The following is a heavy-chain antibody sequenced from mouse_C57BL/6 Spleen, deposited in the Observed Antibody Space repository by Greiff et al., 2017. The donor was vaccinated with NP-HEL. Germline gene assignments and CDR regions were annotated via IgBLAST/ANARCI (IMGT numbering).Heavy chain of an antibody. CDR2: IHPNSGST. CDR1: GYTFTSYW. J-gene: IGHJ1*03. D-gene: IGHD1-1*01. V-gene: IGHV1-64*01. Sequence: VKLQQPGAELVKPGASVKLSCKASGYTFTSYWMHWVKQRPGQGLEWIGMIHPNSGSTNYNEKFKSKATLTVDKSSSTAYMQLSSLTSEDSAVYYCARWSYYGSTWYFDVWGTGTTVTVSS. CDR3: ARWSYYGSTWYFDV.